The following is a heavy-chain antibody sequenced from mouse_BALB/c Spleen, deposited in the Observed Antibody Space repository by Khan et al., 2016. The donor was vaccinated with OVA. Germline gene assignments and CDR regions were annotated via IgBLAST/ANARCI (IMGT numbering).Heavy chain of an antibody. Sequence: VRLQQSGAELVRPGALVKLSCKASGFNITDYYIHWVKQRPEQGLEWIGWIDPANGNTIYDPKFQGKASITADTSSNTAYLQLSSLTSEDTAVYYCTRRDYEAMDYWGQGTSVTVSS. V-gene: IGHV14-1*02. J-gene: IGHJ4*01. D-gene: IGHD2-4*01. CDR3: TRRDYEAMDY. CDR2: IDPANGNT. CDR1: GFNITDYY.